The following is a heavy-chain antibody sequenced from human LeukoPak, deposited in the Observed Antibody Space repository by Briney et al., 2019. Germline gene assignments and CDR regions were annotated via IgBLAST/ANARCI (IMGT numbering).Heavy chain of an antibody. CDR1: GGSTSSYY. CDR3: ARVYGSGYDFDY. D-gene: IGHD5-12*01. J-gene: IGHJ4*02. Sequence: SETLSLTCTVSGGSTSSYYWSWIRQPPGKGLEWIGYIYHSGSANYNPSLKSRVTISVDTSKNQFSLKLSSVTAADTAVYYCARVYGSGYDFDYWGQGTLVTVSS. CDR2: IYHSGSA. V-gene: IGHV4-59*01.